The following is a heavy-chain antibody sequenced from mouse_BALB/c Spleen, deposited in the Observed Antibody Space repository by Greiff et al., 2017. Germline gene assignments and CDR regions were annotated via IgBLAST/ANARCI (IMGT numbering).Heavy chain of an antibody. CDR1: GYTFTSYW. V-gene: IGHV1-69*02. CDR3: TVDSSGYVFAY. J-gene: IGHJ3*01. Sequence: VQLQQPGAELVRPGASVKLSCKASGYTFTSYWINWVKQRPGQGLEWIGNIYPSDSYTNYNQKFKDKATLTVDKSSSTAYMQLSSPTSEDSAVYYCTVDSSGYVFAYWGQGTLVTVSA. CDR2: IYPSDSYT. D-gene: IGHD3-2*01.